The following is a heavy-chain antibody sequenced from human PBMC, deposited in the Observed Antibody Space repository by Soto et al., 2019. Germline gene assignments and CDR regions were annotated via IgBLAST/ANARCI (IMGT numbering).Heavy chain of an antibody. Sequence: GASVKVSCKASGYRFTSYYMHWVRQAPGQGLEWMGIINPSGGSTSYAQKFQGRVTMTRDTSTSTVYMELSSLRSEDTAVYYCARDSTWNQAHYYYDSSGQIDYYGMDVWGQGTTVTVSS. CDR2: INPSGGST. D-gene: IGHD3-22*01. V-gene: IGHV1-46*01. CDR3: ARDSTWNQAHYYYDSSGQIDYYGMDV. CDR1: GYRFTSYY. J-gene: IGHJ6*02.